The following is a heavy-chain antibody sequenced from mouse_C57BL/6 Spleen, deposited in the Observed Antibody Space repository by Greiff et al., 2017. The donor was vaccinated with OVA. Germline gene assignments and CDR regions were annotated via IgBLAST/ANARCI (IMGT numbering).Heavy chain of an antibody. Sequence: VQLQQSGAELVRPGASVKLSCKASGYTFTDYYINWVKQRPGQGLEWIARIYPGSGNTYYNEKFKGKATLTAEKSSSTAYMQLSSLTSEDSAVYFCARRQRYDYDVGYFDVWGTGTTVTVSS. V-gene: IGHV1-76*01. CDR3: ARRQRYDYDVGYFDV. CDR1: GYTFTDYY. CDR2: IYPGSGNT. J-gene: IGHJ1*03. D-gene: IGHD2-4*01.